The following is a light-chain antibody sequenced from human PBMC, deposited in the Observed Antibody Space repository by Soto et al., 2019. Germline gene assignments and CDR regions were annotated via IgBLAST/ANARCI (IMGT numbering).Light chain of an antibody. CDR3: QQYSSLWT. Sequence: DIQMTQSPSTLSASVGDRVTITCRASQSIGSWLAWYQQKPGKAPELLIYKASNLESGVPSRFGGSGSGTELTLTSSSLQHDDFATYYCQQYSSLWTFGQGTKVEVK. CDR2: KAS. CDR1: QSIGSW. V-gene: IGKV1-5*03. J-gene: IGKJ1*01.